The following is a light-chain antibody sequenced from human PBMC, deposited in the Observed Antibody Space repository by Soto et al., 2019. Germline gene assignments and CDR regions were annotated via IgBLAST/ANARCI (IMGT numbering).Light chain of an antibody. CDR3: QQYGISPWA. J-gene: IGKJ1*01. CDR1: QSVTSNY. Sequence: APLYCEASQSVTSNYLAWYQQKPGQAPRLLIYGASSRATGIPDRFSGSGSGTDFTLTISRLEPQEFAVYYCQQYGISPWAFGQGTKVDIK. CDR2: GAS. V-gene: IGKV3-20*01.